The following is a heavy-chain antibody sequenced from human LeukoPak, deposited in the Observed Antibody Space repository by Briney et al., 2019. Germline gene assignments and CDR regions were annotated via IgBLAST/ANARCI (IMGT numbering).Heavy chain of an antibody. Sequence: SVKVSCKASGGTFSSYAISWVRQAPGQGLEWMGRIIPIFGTANYAQKFQGRVTITTDESASTASMELSSLRSEDTAVYYCARSNYYDSSGYCDYWGQGTLVTVSS. D-gene: IGHD3-22*01. CDR3: ARSNYYDSSGYCDY. J-gene: IGHJ4*02. V-gene: IGHV1-69*05. CDR2: IIPIFGTA. CDR1: GGTFSSYA.